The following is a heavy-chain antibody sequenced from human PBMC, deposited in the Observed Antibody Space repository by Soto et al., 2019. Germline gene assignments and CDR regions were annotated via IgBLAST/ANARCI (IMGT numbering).Heavy chain of an antibody. CDR2: ITPIFGTA. J-gene: IGHJ3*02. CDR1: GGTFSSYA. D-gene: IGHD3-22*01. V-gene: IGHV1-69*06. Sequence: SVKVSCKASGGTFSSYAISWVRQAPGQGLEWMGGITPIFGTANYAQKFQGRVTITADKSTSTAYMELSSLRSEDTAVYYCARITYYYDSSGYLARAFDIWGQGTMVTVSS. CDR3: ARITYYYDSSGYLARAFDI.